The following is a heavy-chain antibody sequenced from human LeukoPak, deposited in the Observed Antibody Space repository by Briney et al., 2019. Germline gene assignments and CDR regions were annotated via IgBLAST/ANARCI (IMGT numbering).Heavy chain of an antibody. CDR1: GGTFSSYA. CDR3: ARDRGWVMITFGGVIVKGFDP. Sequence: SVKVSCKASGGTFSSYAISWVRQAPGQGLEWMGRIIPIFGTANYAQKFQGRVTITTDESTSTAYMELSSLRSEDTAVYYCARDRGWVMITFGGVIVKGFDPWGQGTLVSVSS. CDR2: IIPIFGTA. D-gene: IGHD3-16*02. V-gene: IGHV1-69*05. J-gene: IGHJ5*02.